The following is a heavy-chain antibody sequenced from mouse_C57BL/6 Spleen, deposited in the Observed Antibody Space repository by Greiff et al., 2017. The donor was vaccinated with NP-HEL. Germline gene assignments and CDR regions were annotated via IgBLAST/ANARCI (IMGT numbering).Heavy chain of an antibody. CDR1: GYSITSGYY. D-gene: IGHD2-4*01. Sequence: EVQLQQSGPGLVKPSQSLSLTCSVTGYSITSGYYWNWIRQFPGNKLEWMGYISYDGSNNYNPSLKHRIPITRDTSKNQFFLKLNSVTTEDTATYYCARSEDYVDYAMDYWGQGTSVTVSS. V-gene: IGHV3-6*01. CDR2: ISYDGSN. J-gene: IGHJ4*01. CDR3: ARSEDYVDYAMDY.